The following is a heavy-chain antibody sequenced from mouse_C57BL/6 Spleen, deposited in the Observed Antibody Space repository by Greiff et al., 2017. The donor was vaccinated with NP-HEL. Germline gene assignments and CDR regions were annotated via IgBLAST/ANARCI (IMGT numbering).Heavy chain of an antibody. CDR3: ARSSFITLFDY. Sequence: EVKLMESGGGLVKPGGSLKLSCAASGFTFSDYGMHWVRQAPEKGLEWVTYISSGSSTIYYADTVKGRFTISRDNAKNTLFLQMTSLRSEDTAMYYCARSSFITLFDYWGQGTTLTVSS. J-gene: IGHJ2*01. D-gene: IGHD1-1*01. CDR2: ISSGSSTI. CDR1: GFTFSDYG. V-gene: IGHV5-17*01.